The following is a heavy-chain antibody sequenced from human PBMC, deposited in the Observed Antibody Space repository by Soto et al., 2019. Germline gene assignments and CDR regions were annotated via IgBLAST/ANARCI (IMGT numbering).Heavy chain of an antibody. J-gene: IGHJ6*02. CDR3: ARNGYSYGYGYYYYGMDV. CDR2: IYYSGST. Sequence: SETLSLTXTVSGGSISSSSYYWGWIRQPPGKGLEWIGSIYYSGSTYYNPSLKSRVTISVDTSKNQFSLKLSSVTAADTAVYYCARNGYSYGYGYYYYGMDVWGQGTTVTVSS. D-gene: IGHD5-18*01. V-gene: IGHV4-39*01. CDR1: GGSISSSSYY.